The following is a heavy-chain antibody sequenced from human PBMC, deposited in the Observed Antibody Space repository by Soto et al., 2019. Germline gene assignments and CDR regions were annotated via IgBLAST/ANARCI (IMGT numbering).Heavy chain of an antibody. V-gene: IGHV4-59*01. CDR3: AREGYSSGYYYYYGMDV. CDR2: ISYSGST. CDR1: GGSISSYY. Sequence: SETLSLTCTVSGGSISSYYWNWIRQPPGKGLEWIGYISYSGSTNYNPSLKSRVTISVDTSKNQFSLKLSSVTAADTAVYYCAREGYSSGYYYYYGMDVSGQGTTVTVSS. D-gene: IGHD3-22*01. J-gene: IGHJ6*02.